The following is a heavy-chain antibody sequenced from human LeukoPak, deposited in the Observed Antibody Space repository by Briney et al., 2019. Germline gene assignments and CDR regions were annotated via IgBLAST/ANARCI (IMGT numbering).Heavy chain of an antibody. CDR1: GGTFSSYA. J-gene: IGHJ3*02. Sequence: SVKVSCKASGGTFSSYAISWVQQAPGQGLEWMGGIIPIFGTANYAQKFQGRVTITADESTSTAYMELSSLRSEDTAVYYCAREGPGSRGAFDIWGQGTMVTVSS. CDR3: AREGPGSRGAFDI. CDR2: IIPIFGTA. V-gene: IGHV1-69*13. D-gene: IGHD3-10*01.